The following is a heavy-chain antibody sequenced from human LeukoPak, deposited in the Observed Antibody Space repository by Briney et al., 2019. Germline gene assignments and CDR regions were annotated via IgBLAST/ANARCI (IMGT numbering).Heavy chain of an antibody. D-gene: IGHD3-10*01. CDR1: GYTFTSYY. V-gene: IGHV1-18*04. J-gene: IGHJ4*02. CDR2: ISAYNGNT. CDR3: ARDRGSYYYGSGSYQLDY. Sequence: ASVKVSCKASGYTFTSYYMHWVRQAPGQGLEWMGWISAYNGNTNYAQKLQGRVTMTTDTSTSTAYMELRSLRSDDTAVYYCARDRGSYYYGSGSYQLDYWGQGTLVTVSS.